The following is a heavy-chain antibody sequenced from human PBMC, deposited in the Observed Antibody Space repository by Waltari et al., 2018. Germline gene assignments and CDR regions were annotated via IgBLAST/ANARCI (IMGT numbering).Heavy chain of an antibody. V-gene: IGHV3-7*01. CDR1: GFTFSSYW. CDR2: IKQDGSEK. CDR3: ARDVKSGLLWFGNYYYYGMDV. J-gene: IGHJ6*02. Sequence: EVQLVESGGGLVQPGGSLRLSCAASGFTFSSYWMSWVRQAPGKGLEWVVNIKQDGSEKYYVDSVKGRFTISRDNAKNSLYLQMNSLRAENTAVYYCARDVKSGLLWFGNYYYYGMDVWGQGP. D-gene: IGHD3-10*01.